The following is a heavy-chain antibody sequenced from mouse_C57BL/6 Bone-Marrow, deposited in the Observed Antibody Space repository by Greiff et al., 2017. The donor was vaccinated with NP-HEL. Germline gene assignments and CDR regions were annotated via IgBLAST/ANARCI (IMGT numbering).Heavy chain of an antibody. CDR1: GYTFTSYW. J-gene: IGHJ3*01. CDR2: IHPNSGST. D-gene: IGHD2-3*01. V-gene: IGHV1-64*01. Sequence: QLQQPGAELVKPGASVKLSCKASGYTFTSYWMHWVKQRPGQGLEWIGMIHPNSGSTNYNEKFKSKATLTVDKSSSTAYMQLSSLTSEDSAVYYCARGYYDGYYVIAYWGQGTLVTVSA. CDR3: ARGYYDGYYVIAY.